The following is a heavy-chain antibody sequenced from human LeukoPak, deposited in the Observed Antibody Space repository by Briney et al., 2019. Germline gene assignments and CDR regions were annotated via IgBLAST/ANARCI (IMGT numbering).Heavy chain of an antibody. V-gene: IGHV3-23*01. D-gene: IGHD4-23*01. CDR3: ARGHGGNGFDY. J-gene: IGHJ4*02. Sequence: GGSLRLSCAASGFTFSSYAMSWVRQAPGKGLEWVSTLSGSGGSTYYADSVKGRFTISRDNSKNTLYLQMNSLRAEDTAVYYCARGHGGNGFDYWGQGTLVTVSS. CDR1: GFTFSSYA. CDR2: LSGSGGST.